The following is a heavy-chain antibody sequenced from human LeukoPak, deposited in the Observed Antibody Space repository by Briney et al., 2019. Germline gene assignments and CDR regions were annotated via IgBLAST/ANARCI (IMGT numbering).Heavy chain of an antibody. CDR1: GYTLTELS. V-gene: IGHV1-24*01. CDR3: ASNIMVRGAINWFDP. CDR2: FDPEDGET. Sequence: ASVKVSCKVSGYTLTELSMHWVRQAPGKGLEWMGGFDPEDGETIYAQKFQGRVTMTEDTSTDTAYMELSSLRSEDTAVYYCASNIMVRGAINWFDPWGQGTLVTVSS. J-gene: IGHJ5*02. D-gene: IGHD3-10*01.